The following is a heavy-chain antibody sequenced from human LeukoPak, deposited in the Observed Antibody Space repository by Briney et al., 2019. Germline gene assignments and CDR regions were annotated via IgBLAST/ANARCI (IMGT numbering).Heavy chain of an antibody. Sequence: GGSLRLSCATSGFIFNYYAMSWVRQAPGKGLEWVSGISGSDGSTYYADSVKGRFSISRDNSKNTLYLQMNSLRAEDTAVYYCARDQSAFDYWGQGTLVTVSS. J-gene: IGHJ4*02. CDR3: ARDQSAFDY. V-gene: IGHV3-23*01. CDR1: GFIFNYYA. CDR2: ISGSDGST. D-gene: IGHD6-25*01.